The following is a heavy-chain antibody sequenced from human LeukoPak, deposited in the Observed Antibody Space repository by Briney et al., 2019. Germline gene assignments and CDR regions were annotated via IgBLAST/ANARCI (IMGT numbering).Heavy chain of an antibody. Sequence: GGSLRLSCAASGFTFSTYAMSWVRQAPGKGLEWVSAINTGGGTSSADSVKGRFTISRDNSESTLYLQMSSLRAEDTAVYYCESGLDSVTWGPFDIWGQGTVVTVSS. CDR3: ESGLDSVTWGPFDI. CDR1: GFTFSTYA. J-gene: IGHJ3*02. CDR2: INTGGGT. V-gene: IGHV3-23*01. D-gene: IGHD2-2*03.